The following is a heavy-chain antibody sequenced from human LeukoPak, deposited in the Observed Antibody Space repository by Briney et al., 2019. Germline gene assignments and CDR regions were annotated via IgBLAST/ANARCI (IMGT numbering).Heavy chain of an antibody. J-gene: IGHJ4*02. V-gene: IGHV3-23*01. CDR1: GFTFSSYA. Sequence: GGSLRLSCAASGFTFSSYAMSWVRQAPGKGLEWVSAISGSGGSTYYADSVKGRFTISRDNSKNTLYLQMNSLRAEDTAVYYCAKDALGYCSSTSCYPDYWGQGTLVTVSS. CDR3: AKDALGYCSSTSCYPDY. CDR2: ISGSGGST. D-gene: IGHD2-2*01.